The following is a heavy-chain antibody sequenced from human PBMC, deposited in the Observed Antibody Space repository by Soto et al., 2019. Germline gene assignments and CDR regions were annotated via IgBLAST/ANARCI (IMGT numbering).Heavy chain of an antibody. CDR3: ARSVEWLASFDY. V-gene: IGHV1-8*01. CDR1: GYTFTSYD. CDR2: MNPNSGNT. J-gene: IGHJ4*02. Sequence: QVQLVQSGAEVKKPGASVKVSCKASGYTFTSYDINWVRQATGQGLEWLGWMNPNSGNTVYAQKFQRRVTITRNTSISTAYMEMSSLRSEYTAVYYCARSVEWLASFDYWGQGTLVTVSS. D-gene: IGHD6-19*01.